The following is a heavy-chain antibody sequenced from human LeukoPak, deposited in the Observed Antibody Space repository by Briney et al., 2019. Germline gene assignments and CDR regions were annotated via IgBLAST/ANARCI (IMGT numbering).Heavy chain of an antibody. CDR3: ARDRVRYYGSGSYYNVNWFDP. CDR2: INPNSGGT. D-gene: IGHD3-10*01. Sequence: ASVKVSCKASGYTLTGYYMHWVRQAPGQGLEWMGWINPNSGGTNYAQKFQGRVTMTRDTSISTAYMELSRLRSDDTAVYYCARDRVRYYGSGSYYNVNWFDPWGQGTLVTVSS. V-gene: IGHV1-2*02. J-gene: IGHJ5*02. CDR1: GYTLTGYY.